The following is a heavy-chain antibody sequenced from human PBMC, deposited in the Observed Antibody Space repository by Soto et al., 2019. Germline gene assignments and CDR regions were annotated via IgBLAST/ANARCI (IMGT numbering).Heavy chain of an antibody. Sequence: GGSLRLSCAASGFICSSYDMSWVRQAPGKGLEWVSTILVDGRTFYVDFVKGRFTISRDSSKNTVYLQMNSLTAGDTALYYCAKATATGGGAFDICGQGTMVTVSS. J-gene: IGHJ3*02. CDR1: GFICSSYD. D-gene: IGHD2-8*02. V-gene: IGHV3-23*01. CDR3: AKATATGGGAFDI. CDR2: ILVDGRT.